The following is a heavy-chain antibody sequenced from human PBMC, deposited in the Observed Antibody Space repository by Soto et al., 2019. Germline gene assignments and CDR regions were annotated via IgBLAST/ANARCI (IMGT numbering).Heavy chain of an antibody. V-gene: IGHV1-69*01. D-gene: IGHD6-13*01. Sequence: QLQLVQSGAEVKKPGSSVKVSCKASGGTFSSYAISWVRQAPGQGLEWMGGIIPIFGTANYAQKFQGRVTITADESTSTAYMELSSLRSEDTAVYYCATQAAAGTRTGFYYGMDVWGQGTTVTVSS. J-gene: IGHJ6*02. CDR2: IIPIFGTA. CDR1: GGTFSSYA. CDR3: ATQAAAGTRTGFYYGMDV.